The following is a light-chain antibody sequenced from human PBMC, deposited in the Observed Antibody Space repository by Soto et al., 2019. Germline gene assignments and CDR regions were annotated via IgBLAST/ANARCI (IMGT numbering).Light chain of an antibody. J-gene: IGKJ1*01. V-gene: IGKV1-39*01. CDR3: QQSYSTPLA. Sequence: DIQMTQSPSSLSASVGDRVTITCRASQSIRSDLNWYQQKPGKAPNLLIYAASSLQSGVPPRFSGSGSGTDFTHTITSLQPEDSATYYCQQSYSTPLAFGHGTKVEIK. CDR2: AAS. CDR1: QSIRSD.